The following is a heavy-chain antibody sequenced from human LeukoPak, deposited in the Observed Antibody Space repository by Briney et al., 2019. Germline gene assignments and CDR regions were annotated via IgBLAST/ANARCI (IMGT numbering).Heavy chain of an antibody. J-gene: IGHJ6*02. D-gene: IGHD3-9*01. V-gene: IGHV3-11*01. CDR2: ITDSGNTI. CDR3: ARSIGLTGGGVDV. CDR1: GLTFSDYN. Sequence: PGGSLRLSCAASGLTFSDYNMNWVRQAPGKGLEWVSYITDSGNTIHYADSVKGRFTISRGNAKNSLYLQMNSLRAEDTAVYYCARSIGLTGGGVDVWGQGTTVTVSS.